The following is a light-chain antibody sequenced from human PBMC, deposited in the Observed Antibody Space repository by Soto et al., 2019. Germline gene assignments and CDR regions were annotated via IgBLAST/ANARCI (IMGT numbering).Light chain of an antibody. CDR1: EIGSKI. V-gene: IGLV3-21*02. J-gene: IGLJ1*01. Sequence: SYDLTQPPSVSVAPGQTATVTFGGDEIGSKIVHWYKQRPGQAPVAVVFDATDRPSGIPDRFSASRSGDTATLTISRVDAGDEADYYCQVWASTAEFFVFGSGTKV. CDR2: DAT. CDR3: QVWASTAEFFV.